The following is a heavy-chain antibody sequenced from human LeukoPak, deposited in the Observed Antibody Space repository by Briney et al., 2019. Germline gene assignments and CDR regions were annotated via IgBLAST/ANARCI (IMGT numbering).Heavy chain of an antibody. Sequence: ASVKVSCKVSGYTLTELSMHWVRQAPGKGLEWMGGFDPEDGETIYAQKFQGRVTMTEDTSTDTAYMELSSLRSGDTAVYYCARDRDYYDSSGYRNWFDPWGQGTLVTVSS. V-gene: IGHV1-24*01. CDR3: ARDRDYYDSSGYRNWFDP. J-gene: IGHJ5*02. D-gene: IGHD3-22*01. CDR1: GYTLTELS. CDR2: FDPEDGET.